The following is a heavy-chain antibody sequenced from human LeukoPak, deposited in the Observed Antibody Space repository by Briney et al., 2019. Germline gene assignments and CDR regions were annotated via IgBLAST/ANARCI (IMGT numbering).Heavy chain of an antibody. CDR1: GFXFSNYA. D-gene: IGHD1-26*01. CDR3: ARAYSGSLTTFDI. V-gene: IGHV3-23*01. Sequence: GGSLRLSCAASGFXFSNYAISWVRQAPGKGLEWVSAISGGGGSTYCADSVKGRFTISKDISKSTLYVQMNSLRADDTAVYYCARAYSGSLTTFDIWGQGTVVTVSS. CDR2: ISGGGGST. J-gene: IGHJ3*02.